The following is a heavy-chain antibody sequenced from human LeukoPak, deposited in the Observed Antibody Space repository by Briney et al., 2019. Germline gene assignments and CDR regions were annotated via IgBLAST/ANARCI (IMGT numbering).Heavy chain of an antibody. J-gene: IGHJ3*02. Sequence: ASVKASCKASGYTFTSYYMHWVRQAPGQGLEWMGIINPSGGSTSYAQKFQGRVTMTRDTSTSTVYMELSSLRSEDTAVYYCASRAGGGALSYAFDIWGQGTMVTVSS. CDR2: INPSGGST. V-gene: IGHV1-46*01. D-gene: IGHD1-26*01. CDR3: ASRAGGGALSYAFDI. CDR1: GYTFTSYY.